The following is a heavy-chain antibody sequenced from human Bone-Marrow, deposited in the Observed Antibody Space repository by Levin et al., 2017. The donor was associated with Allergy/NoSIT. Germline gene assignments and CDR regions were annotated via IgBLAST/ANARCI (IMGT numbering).Heavy chain of an antibody. CDR1: GFTFNYYA. V-gene: IGHV3-64D*06. CDR3: VRTSGSFDY. Sequence: GESLKISCSASGFTFNYYAMHWVRQAPGKGLEYVSIINSDGRSTYYADSVKGRFTISRDNSKNTLYLQMSSLRTEDTAVYYCVRTSGSFDYWGQGTLVTVSS. D-gene: IGHD3/OR15-3a*01. CDR2: INSDGRST. J-gene: IGHJ4*02.